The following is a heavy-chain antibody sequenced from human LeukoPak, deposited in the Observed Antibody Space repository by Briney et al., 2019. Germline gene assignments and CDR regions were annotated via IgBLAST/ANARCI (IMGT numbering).Heavy chain of an antibody. CDR1: GYSFTSYW. CDR3: ARHLLGTNPQADGFDP. CDR2: IYPGDSDT. Sequence: NHGESLKISCKGSGYSFTSYWIGWVRQMPGKGLEWMGIIYPGDSDTRYSPSFQGQVTFSADKSISTAYLQWSSLKASDTAMYYCARHLLGTNPQADGFDPWGQGTLVTVSS. D-gene: IGHD1-14*01. V-gene: IGHV5-51*01. J-gene: IGHJ5*02.